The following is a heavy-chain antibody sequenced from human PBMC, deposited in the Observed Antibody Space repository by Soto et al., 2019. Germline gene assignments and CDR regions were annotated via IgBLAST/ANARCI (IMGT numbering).Heavy chain of an antibody. D-gene: IGHD3-16*02. CDR3: ALVFNSNSGSYRYFDY. CDR1: GFSLTTGGVG. V-gene: IGHV2-5*02. CDR2: IYWDDDK. J-gene: IGHJ4*02. Sequence: QITLKESGPTLVNPTQTLTLTCTFSGFSLTTGGVGVGWIRQPPGKALEWLALIYWDDDKRYSPSLKSSLTITKDTSKNQVVRTLTNLDSVDTATFYCALVFNSNSGSYRYFDYWGQGTRVTVSS.